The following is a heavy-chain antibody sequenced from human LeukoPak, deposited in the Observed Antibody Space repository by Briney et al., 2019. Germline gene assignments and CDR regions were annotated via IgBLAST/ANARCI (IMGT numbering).Heavy chain of an antibody. D-gene: IGHD3-3*01. CDR2: VSHSGSA. J-gene: IGHJ4*02. Sequence: PSETLSLTCSGSGVSITNYYWSWIRQPPGKGLEWLGYVSHSGSANYNPSLRSRVTFSVDTSKNQFSLRLTSVTPADTAVYYCAVRAAVSGVITPFDYWGQGTLVTVSS. V-gene: IGHV4-59*01. CDR1: GVSITNYY. CDR3: AVRAAVSGVITPFDY.